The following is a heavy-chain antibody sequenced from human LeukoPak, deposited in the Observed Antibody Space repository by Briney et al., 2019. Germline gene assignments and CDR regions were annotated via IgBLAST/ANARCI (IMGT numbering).Heavy chain of an antibody. CDR2: IGGSGDST. J-gene: IGHJ4*02. V-gene: IGHV3-23*01. D-gene: IGHD3-16*01. CDR3: ARGGPGGGGYFDD. CDR1: GFTFSSYI. Sequence: GGSLTLSCAASGFTFSSYIMSWVRQAPGKGLEWVSLIGGSGDSTYYADSVKGRFTISRDNSKNTLYLRMNSLRADDTAVYYCARGGPGGGGYFDDWGQGTLVTVSS.